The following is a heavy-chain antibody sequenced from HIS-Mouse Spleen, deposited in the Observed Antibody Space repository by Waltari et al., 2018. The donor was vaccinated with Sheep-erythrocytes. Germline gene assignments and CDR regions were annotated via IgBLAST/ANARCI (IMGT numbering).Heavy chain of an antibody. J-gene: IGHJ3*02. CDR2: IYPGDSDT. CDR3: ARRTYYDFWSGYYTDAFDI. CDR1: GYSFTSYW. Sequence: EVQLVQCGAEVKKPGESLKISCKGSGYSFTSYWTGWVRRMPGKGLEWMGIIYPGDSDTRYSPSFQGQVTISADKSISTAYLQWSSLKASDTAMYYCARRTYYDFWSGYYTDAFDIWGQGTMVTVSS. V-gene: IGHV5-51*03. D-gene: IGHD3-3*01.